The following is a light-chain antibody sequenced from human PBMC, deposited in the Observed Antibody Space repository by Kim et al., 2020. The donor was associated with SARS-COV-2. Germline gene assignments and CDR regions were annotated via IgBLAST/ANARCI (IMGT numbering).Light chain of an antibody. J-gene: IGLJ3*02. V-gene: IGLV3-1*01. CDR2: QDS. Sequence: SVSPGQTARITCSGDKLVDKYACWYQQKPGQSPVLVIYQDSKRPSGIPERFSGSNSGNTATLTISGTQAMDEADYYCQAWDSSTGVFGGGTQLTVL. CDR1: KLVDKY. CDR3: QAWDSSTGV.